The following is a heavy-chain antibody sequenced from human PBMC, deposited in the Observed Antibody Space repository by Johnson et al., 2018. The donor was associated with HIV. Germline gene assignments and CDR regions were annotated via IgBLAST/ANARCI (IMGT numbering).Heavy chain of an antibody. J-gene: IGHJ3*02. CDR1: GFIFSDYY. Sequence: VQLVESGGDLVKPGGSLRLSCAASGFIFSDYYMTWIRQAPGKGLESISYISSSGRTIYYADSVKGRFTMSRDNSKNTLYLQMNSLRAEDTAVYYCAKETRDSRSAFDIWGQGTLVTVSS. V-gene: IGHV3-11*04. D-gene: IGHD4-11*01. CDR2: ISSSGRTI. CDR3: AKETRDSRSAFDI.